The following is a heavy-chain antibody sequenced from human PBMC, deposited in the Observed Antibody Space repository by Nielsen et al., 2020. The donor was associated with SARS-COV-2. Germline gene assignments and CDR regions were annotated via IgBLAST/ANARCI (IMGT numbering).Heavy chain of an antibody. CDR3: AKLGDGPGY. CDR1: GFTFDDYA. D-gene: IGHD3-16*01. J-gene: IGHJ4*02. CDR2: VSWNSGSI. V-gene: IGHV3-9*01. Sequence: GGSLRLSCAASGFTFDDYAMHWVRQAPGKGLEWVSGVSWNSGSIGYADSVKGRFTISRDNAKNSLYLQMNSLRAEDTALYYCAKLGDGPGYWGQETLVTVSS.